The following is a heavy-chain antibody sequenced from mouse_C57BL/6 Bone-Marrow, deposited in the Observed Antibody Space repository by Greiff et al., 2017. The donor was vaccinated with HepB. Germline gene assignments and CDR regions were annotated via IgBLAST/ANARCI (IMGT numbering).Heavy chain of an antibody. CDR2: INPNNGGT. D-gene: IGHD2-2*01. J-gene: IGHJ2*01. CDR3: ARSMVTTFDY. CDR1: GYTFTDYY. V-gene: IGHV1-26*01. Sequence: EVQLQQSGPELVKPGASVKISCKASGYTFTDYYMNWVKQSHGKSLEWIGDINPNNGGTSYNQKFKGKATLTVDKSSSTAYMELRSLTSEDSAVYYCARSMVTTFDYWGQGTTLTVSS.